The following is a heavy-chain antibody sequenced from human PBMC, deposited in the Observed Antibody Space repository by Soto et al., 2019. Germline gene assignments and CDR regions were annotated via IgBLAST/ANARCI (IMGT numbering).Heavy chain of an antibody. Sequence: EVQLVESGGGLVQPGGYLRLSCAASGFTFSSYEMNWVRQATGKGLEWVSYIKSSGSNIYYADSVKGRFTISRDDAKNFLYRHMNSLSAKDTAVYYCAREGEGSPFLWFGELTVFDYWGQVTLVTVSS. J-gene: IGHJ4*02. CDR1: GFTFSSYE. V-gene: IGHV3-48*03. D-gene: IGHD3-10*01. CDR2: IKSSGSNI. CDR3: AREGEGSPFLWFGELTVFDY.